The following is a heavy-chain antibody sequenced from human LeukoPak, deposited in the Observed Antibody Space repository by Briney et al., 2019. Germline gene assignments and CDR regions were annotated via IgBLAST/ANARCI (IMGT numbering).Heavy chain of an antibody. CDR2: IWYDGSNK. CDR1: GFTFSSYG. D-gene: IGHD3-10*01. V-gene: IGHV3-33*01. Sequence: GRSLRLSCAASGFTFSSYGMHWVRQAPGKGLEWVAVIWYDGSNKYYADSVKGRFTISRDNSKNTLYLQMNSLRAEDTAVYYCARETYYYGSGTEHMDVRGKGTTVTVSS. CDR3: ARETYYYGSGTEHMDV. J-gene: IGHJ6*04.